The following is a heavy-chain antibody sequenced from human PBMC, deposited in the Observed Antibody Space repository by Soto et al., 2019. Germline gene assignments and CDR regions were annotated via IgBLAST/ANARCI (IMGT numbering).Heavy chain of an antibody. Sequence: ASVKVSCKTSGYTSTSYDINWVRQATGQGLEWMGWMNPNSGNTGYAQKFQGRVTMTRNTSISTAYMELSSLRSEDTAVYYCARAYYDILTGYFVGPPFDPWGQGTLVTVSS. CDR3: ARAYYDILTGYFVGPPFDP. J-gene: IGHJ5*02. V-gene: IGHV1-8*01. D-gene: IGHD3-9*01. CDR2: MNPNSGNT. CDR1: GYTSTSYD.